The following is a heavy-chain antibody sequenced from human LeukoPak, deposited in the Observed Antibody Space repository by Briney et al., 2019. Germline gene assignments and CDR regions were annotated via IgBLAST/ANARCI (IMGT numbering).Heavy chain of an antibody. CDR1: GGSISSHY. CDR2: IYYSGST. V-gene: IGHV4-59*08. CDR3: ARRVEAMGFYGMGV. D-gene: IGHD5-18*01. Sequence: PSETLSLTCTVSGGSISSHYWSWIRQPPGKGLEWIGYIYYSGSTNYNPSLKSRVTISVDTSKNQFSLKLSSVTAADTAVYYCARRVEAMGFYGMGVWGQGTTVTVSS. J-gene: IGHJ6*02.